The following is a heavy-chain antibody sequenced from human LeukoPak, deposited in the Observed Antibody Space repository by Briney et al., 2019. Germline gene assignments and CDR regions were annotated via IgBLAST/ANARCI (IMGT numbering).Heavy chain of an antibody. D-gene: IGHD3-16*01. CDR1: GYTFTIYA. Sequence: ASVKVSRKASGYTFTIYAMHWVRQDPGQRPEWMGWINAGNGNTKYTQEFQGRVTITRDTSASTAYMELSSLRSEDMAVYYCARGLSNYGLRLGDLFDYWGQGTLVTVSS. V-gene: IGHV1-3*03. CDR2: INAGNGNT. CDR3: ARGLSNYGLRLGDLFDY. J-gene: IGHJ4*02.